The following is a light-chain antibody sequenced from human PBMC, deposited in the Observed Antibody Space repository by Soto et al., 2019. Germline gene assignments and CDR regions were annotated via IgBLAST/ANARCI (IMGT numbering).Light chain of an antibody. J-gene: IGKJ3*01. CDR3: QQYNSYSVT. CDR1: QSISSW. CDR2: DAS. Sequence: DIQMTQSPSTLSASVGDRVTITCRASQSISSWLAWYQQKPGKAPKLLIYDASSLESGVPSRFSGSGSGTEFTLTISSLQPGDFATYYCQQYNSYSVTFGPGTKVDIK. V-gene: IGKV1-5*01.